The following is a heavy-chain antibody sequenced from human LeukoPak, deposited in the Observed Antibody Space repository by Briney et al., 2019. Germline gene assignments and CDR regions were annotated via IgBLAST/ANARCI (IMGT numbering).Heavy chain of an antibody. CDR3: ARESLSRGGAFDI. J-gene: IGHJ3*02. V-gene: IGHV3-23*01. D-gene: IGHD2-2*01. CDR2: ISGSGGST. CDR1: GFTFSSYA. Sequence: GGSLRLSCAASGFTFSSYAMSWVRQAPGKGLEWVSAISGSGGSTYYADSVKGRFTISRDNSKNTLYLQMNGLRAEDTAVYYCARESLSRGGAFDIWGQGTMVTVSS.